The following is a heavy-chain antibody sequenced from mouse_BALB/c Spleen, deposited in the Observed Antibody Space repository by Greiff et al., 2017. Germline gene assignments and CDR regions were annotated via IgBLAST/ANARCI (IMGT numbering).Heavy chain of an antibody. J-gene: IGHJ4*01. D-gene: IGHD3-1*01. V-gene: IGHV1S56*01. CDR1: GYTFTSYY. CDR2: IYPGDGST. Sequence: QVQLKQSGPELVKPGASVKMSCKASGYTFTSYYIHWVKQRPGQGLEWIGWIYPGDGSTKYNEKFKGKTTLTADKSSSTAYMLLSSLTSEDSAIYFGARDPYPGLYAMDYWGQGTSVTVSS. CDR3: ARDPYPGLYAMDY.